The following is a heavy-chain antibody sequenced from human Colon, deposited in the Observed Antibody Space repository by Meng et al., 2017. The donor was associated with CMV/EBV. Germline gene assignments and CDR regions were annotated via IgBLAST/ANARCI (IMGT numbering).Heavy chain of an antibody. V-gene: IGHV4-61*08. CDR1: GDSISRGGYY. Sequence: SETLSLTCSVSGDSISRGGYYWTWIRQPPGKGLEWIGFIYDSGSTNYNPSLKSRVTISLDSSKNQFSLKLNSVTAADTAVYYCAREGRRGTSLPPYFHYYGVDVWGQGTTVTVSS. CDR2: IYDSGST. J-gene: IGHJ6*02. CDR3: AREGRRGTSLPPYFHYYGVDV. D-gene: IGHD2-15*01.